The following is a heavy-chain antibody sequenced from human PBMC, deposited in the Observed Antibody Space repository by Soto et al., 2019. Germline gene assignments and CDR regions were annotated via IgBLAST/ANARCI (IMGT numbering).Heavy chain of an antibody. CDR2: ISYDGNNK. J-gene: IGHJ3*01. CDR3: AKDLLFTTVTTPGV. D-gene: IGHD4-17*01. Sequence: QVQLVESGGGVVQPGRSMRLSCAASEFTFSNYGMHWVRQAPGKGLEWVAVISYDGNNKYYADSVKGRFTISRDNYKNTLYLQMDSLRAEDTAVYYCAKDLLFTTVTTPGVWGQGTMITVSS. CDR1: EFTFSNYG. V-gene: IGHV3-30*18.